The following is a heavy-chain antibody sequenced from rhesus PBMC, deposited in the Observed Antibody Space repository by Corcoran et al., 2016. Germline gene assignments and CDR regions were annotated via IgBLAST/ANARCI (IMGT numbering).Heavy chain of an antibody. CDR2: IDGNVAGP. J-gene: IGHJ4*01. Sequence: QLQLQESGPGLVKPSETLSLTCAVSGGSISGYYWSWIRQPPGKGLEWIGNIDGNVAGPNYHPSLKSRVTISKATSKKQCSLRLSSGPAADTAVYYCARGKQRFDFWGQGVLVTVSS. CDR3: ARGKQRFDF. CDR1: GGSISGYY. V-gene: IGHV4-81*01. D-gene: IGHD3S6*01.